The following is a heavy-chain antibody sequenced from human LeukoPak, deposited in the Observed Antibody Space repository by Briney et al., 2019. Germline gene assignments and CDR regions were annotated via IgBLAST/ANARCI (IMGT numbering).Heavy chain of an antibody. V-gene: IGHV1-24*01. CDR1: GYTLTEFS. D-gene: IGHD3-3*01. Sequence: ASVKVSCKVSGYTLTEFSMHWVRQAPGKGLEWMGGFDPEDGETIYAQKFQGRVTMTEDTSTDTAYMELSSLRSEDTAVYYCATVTYYDFWSGLNWGQGTLVTVSS. CDR2: FDPEDGET. CDR3: ATVTYYDFWSGLN. J-gene: IGHJ4*02.